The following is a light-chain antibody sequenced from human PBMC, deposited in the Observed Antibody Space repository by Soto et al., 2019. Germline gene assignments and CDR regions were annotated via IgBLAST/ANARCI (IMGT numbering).Light chain of an antibody. V-gene: IGLV2-18*02. CDR1: SSDVGNYNR. CDR2: EVS. J-gene: IGLJ3*02. Sequence: QSALTQPPSVSGSPGQSVTISCTGTSSDVGNYNRVSWYQQPPGTAPKLMIYEVSNRPSGVPDRFSGSKSGNTASLTISGVQAEEEADYYCSSYTSSSPVVFGGGTKLTVL. CDR3: SSYTSSSPVV.